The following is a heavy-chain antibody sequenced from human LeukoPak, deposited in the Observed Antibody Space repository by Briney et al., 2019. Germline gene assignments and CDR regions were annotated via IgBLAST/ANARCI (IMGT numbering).Heavy chain of an antibody. Sequence: GGSLRLSCAASGFTFSSYAMHWVRQAPGKGLEYVSAISSNGGSTYYANSVKGRFTISRDNSKNTLYLQMGSLRAEDMAVYHCARGGFVVITSLVDYWGQGTLVTVSS. CDR3: ARGGFVVITSLVDY. V-gene: IGHV3-64*01. CDR1: GFTFSSYA. J-gene: IGHJ4*02. CDR2: ISSNGGST. D-gene: IGHD3-22*01.